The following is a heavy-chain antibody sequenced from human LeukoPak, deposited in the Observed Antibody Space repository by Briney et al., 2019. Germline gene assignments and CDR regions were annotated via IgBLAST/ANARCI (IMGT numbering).Heavy chain of an antibody. CDR3: AREKDCSSTSCSLYGYWFDP. CDR1: GGSISSSSYY. J-gene: IGHJ5*02. V-gene: IGHV4-39*07. CDR2: IYYSGST. D-gene: IGHD2-2*01. Sequence: SETLSLTCTVSGGSISSSSYYWGWIRQPPGKGLEWIGSIYYSGSTYYNPSLKSRVPISVDTSKNQFSLQLSSVAAADPAVYYCAREKDCSSTSCSLYGYWFDPWGQGTLVTVSS.